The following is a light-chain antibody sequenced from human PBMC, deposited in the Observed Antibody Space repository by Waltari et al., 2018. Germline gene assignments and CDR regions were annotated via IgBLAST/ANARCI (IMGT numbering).Light chain of an antibody. J-gene: IGLJ1*01. CDR2: DVI. CDR3: SSYTSPTTRYI. V-gene: IGLV2-14*01. Sequence: QSALTQPASVSGSPGQSTTISCTGTSGVVGGYNYVSWYQQHPGRAPKPIIHDVINRPSGVADRFSGSKSGNTASLTISGLQAEDEAEYYCSSYTSPTTRYIFGTGTKVSVL. CDR1: SGVVGGYNY.